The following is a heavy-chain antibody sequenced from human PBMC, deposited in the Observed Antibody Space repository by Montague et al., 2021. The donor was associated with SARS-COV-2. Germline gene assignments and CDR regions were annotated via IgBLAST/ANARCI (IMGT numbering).Heavy chain of an antibody. V-gene: IGHV2-70*01. Sequence: PALVKPTQTLTLTCTFSGFSLSTSGMCVSWIRQPPGKALEWLALIDWDDDKYYSTSLKTRLTISKDTSKNQVVLTMTNMDPVDTATYYCARTYYYGSGSYYTYYFDYWGQGTLSPSPQ. J-gene: IGHJ4*02. D-gene: IGHD3-10*01. CDR1: GFSLSTSGMC. CDR2: IDWDDDK. CDR3: ARTYYYGSGSYYTYYFDY.